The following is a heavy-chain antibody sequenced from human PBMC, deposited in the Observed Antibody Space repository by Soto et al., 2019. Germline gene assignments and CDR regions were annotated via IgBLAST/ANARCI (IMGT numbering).Heavy chain of an antibody. Sequence: CGSLRLSCAASGFRFSDYGINWVRQAPGKGLEWVSGITKTGRSTFLADSVRGRFTISRDNLNNIVYLQMNSLRADDTALYYCTQDPAVYGFAFESWGQGTLVTVSS. CDR3: TQDPAVYGFAFES. J-gene: IGHJ3*02. D-gene: IGHD2-2*01. V-gene: IGHV3-23*01. CDR2: ITKTGRST. CDR1: GFRFSDYG.